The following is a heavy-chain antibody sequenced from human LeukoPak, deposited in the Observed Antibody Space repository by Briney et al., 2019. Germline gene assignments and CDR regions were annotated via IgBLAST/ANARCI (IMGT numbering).Heavy chain of an antibody. D-gene: IGHD3-16*02. V-gene: IGHV4-61*01. CDR1: GGSVSSGSYY. CDR3: ATFMIAFGGVIVANPLFDY. J-gene: IGHJ4*02. Sequence: SETLSLTCTVSGGSVSSGSYYWSWIRQPPGKGLEWIGYIYYSGSTNYNPSLKSRVTISVDTSKNQFSLKLSSVTAADTAVYYCATFMIAFGGVIVANPLFDYWGQGTLVTVSS. CDR2: IYYSGST.